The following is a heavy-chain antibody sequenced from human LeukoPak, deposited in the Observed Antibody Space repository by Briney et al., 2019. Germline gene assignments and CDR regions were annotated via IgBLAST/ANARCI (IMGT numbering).Heavy chain of an antibody. CDR1: GSTFSSYG. D-gene: IGHD3-10*01. J-gene: IGHJ4*02. Sequence: GGSLRLSCAASGSTFSSYGMQWVRQAPGKGLEWVAFIRYDGSNNYYADSVKRRFTISRDNSKNTLYPQLHSLRAEDTAEYYCAKDRGPYYYGSGSPYYFDYWGQGTLVTVSS. CDR2: IRYDGSNN. CDR3: AKDRGPYYYGSGSPYYFDY. V-gene: IGHV3-30*02.